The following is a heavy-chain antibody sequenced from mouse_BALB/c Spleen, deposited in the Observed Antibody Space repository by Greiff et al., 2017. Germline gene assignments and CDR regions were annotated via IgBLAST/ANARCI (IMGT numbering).Heavy chain of an antibody. CDR2: ISSGGSYT. V-gene: IGHV5-6*02. J-gene: IGHJ3*01. CDR3: AGHLRPAWFAY. D-gene: IGHD1-2*01. Sequence: DVMLVESGGDLVKPGGSLKLSCAASGFTFSSYGMSWVRQTPDKRLEWVATISSGGSYTYYPDSVKGRFTISRDNAKNTLYLQMSSLKSEDTAMYYCAGHLRPAWFAYGGQGTLVTVSA. CDR1: GFTFSSYG.